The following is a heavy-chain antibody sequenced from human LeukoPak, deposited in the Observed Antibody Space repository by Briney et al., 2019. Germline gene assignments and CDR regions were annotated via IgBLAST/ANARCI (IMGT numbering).Heavy chain of an antibody. CDR2: INPNSGGT. J-gene: IGHJ3*02. D-gene: IGHD6-19*01. Sequence: ASVKVSCKASGYTFTGYYMHWVRQAPGQGLEWMGWINPNSGGTNYAQKFQGRVTMTRDTSISTAYMELSRLTSDDTAVYYCARVSPPYRQWLVREAFDIWGQGTMVTVSS. CDR1: GYTFTGYY. CDR3: ARVSPPYRQWLVREAFDI. V-gene: IGHV1-2*02.